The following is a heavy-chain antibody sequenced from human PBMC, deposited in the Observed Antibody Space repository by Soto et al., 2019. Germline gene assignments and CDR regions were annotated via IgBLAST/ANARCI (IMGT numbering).Heavy chain of an antibody. CDR1: GGSISSGDYY. CDR2: IYYSGST. J-gene: IGHJ6*02. Sequence: QVQLQESGPGLVKPSQTLSLTCTVSGGSISSGDYYWSWIRQPPGKGLEWIGYIYYSGSTYYNPSLKSRVTISVDTSKNQFSLKLSSVTAADTAVYYCARGTVEMAPSTPWAYGMDVWGQGTTVTVSS. D-gene: IGHD4-17*01. V-gene: IGHV4-30-4*01. CDR3: ARGTVEMAPSTPWAYGMDV.